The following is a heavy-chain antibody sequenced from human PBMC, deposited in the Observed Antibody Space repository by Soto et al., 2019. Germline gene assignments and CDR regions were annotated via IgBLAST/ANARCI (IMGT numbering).Heavy chain of an antibody. CDR2: IKSKTDGGTT. J-gene: IGHJ4*02. Sequence: EVQLVESGGGLVKPGGSLRLSCAASGFTFSNAWMSWVRQAPGKGLEWVGRIKSKTDGGTTDYAAPVKGRFTISRDDSKNTLYLQMNSLKTEDTAVYYCTTGGQYYDFWSGYPKPIDYWGQGTLVTVSS. CDR1: GFTFSNAW. D-gene: IGHD3-3*01. V-gene: IGHV3-15*01. CDR3: TTGGQYYDFWSGYPKPIDY.